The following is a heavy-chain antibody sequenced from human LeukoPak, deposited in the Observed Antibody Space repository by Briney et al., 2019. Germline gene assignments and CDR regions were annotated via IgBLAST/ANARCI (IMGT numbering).Heavy chain of an antibody. J-gene: IGHJ4*02. CDR2: ISGSGGST. D-gene: IGHD3-22*01. CDR3: ARNGIYYYDSSGYYWFDY. CDR1: GFTFSSYA. Sequence: GGSLRLSCAASGFTFSSYAMSWVRQAPGKGLEWVSAISGSGGSTYYADSVKGRFTISRDNSKNTLYLQMNSLRAEDTAVYYCARNGIYYYDSSGYYWFDYWGQGTLVTVSS. V-gene: IGHV3-23*01.